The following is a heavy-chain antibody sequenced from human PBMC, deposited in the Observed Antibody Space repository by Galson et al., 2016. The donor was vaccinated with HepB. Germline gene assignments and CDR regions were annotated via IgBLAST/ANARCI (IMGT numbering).Heavy chain of an antibody. CDR3: ARSPPGRSNSLFDY. J-gene: IGHJ4*02. D-gene: IGHD6-6*01. CDR2: ISYSVTT. CDR1: GGSISIYS. Sequence: SETLSLTCTVSGGSISIYSWNWIRQPPGKGLEWIGYISYSVTTNYNPSLKSRVTISVDTSKNQFSLKLTSVTAADTAIYYCARSPPGRSNSLFDYWGQGTLVFVSS. V-gene: IGHV4-59*01.